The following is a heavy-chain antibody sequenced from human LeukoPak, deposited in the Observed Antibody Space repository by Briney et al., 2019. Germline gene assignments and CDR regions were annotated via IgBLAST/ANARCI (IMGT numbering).Heavy chain of an antibody. D-gene: IGHD3-3*01. Sequence: PSETLSLTCTVSGGSISSYYWSWIRQPPGKELEWIGYIYYSGSTNYNPSLKSRVTISVDTSKNQFSLKLSSVTAADTAVYYCARAMDDFWSGYHFDYWGQGTLVTVSS. J-gene: IGHJ4*02. V-gene: IGHV4-59*01. CDR3: ARAMDDFWSGYHFDY. CDR2: IYYSGST. CDR1: GGSISSYY.